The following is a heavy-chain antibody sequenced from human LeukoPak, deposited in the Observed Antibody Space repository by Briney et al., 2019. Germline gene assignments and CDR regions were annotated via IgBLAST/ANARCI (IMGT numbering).Heavy chain of an antibody. CDR3: ARMGLIVPAEYDY. D-gene: IGHD2-2*01. V-gene: IGHV4-59*01. J-gene: IGHJ4*02. Sequence: PSETLSLTCTVSGGSISSYYWSWIRQPPGKGLEGIGYIYYSGSTNYNPSLKSRVTISVDTSKDQFSLKLSSVTAADTAVYYCARMGLIVPAEYDYWGRGTLVTVSS. CDR2: IYYSGST. CDR1: GGSISSYY.